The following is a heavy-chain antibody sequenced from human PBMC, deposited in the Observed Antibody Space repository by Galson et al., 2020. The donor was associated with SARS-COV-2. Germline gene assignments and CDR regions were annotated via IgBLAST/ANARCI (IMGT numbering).Heavy chain of an antibody. CDR3: ARRALGITGTVSAFDI. Sequence: GSTNYNTSLKSRVTISVDTSKNQFSLKLSSVTAADTAVYYCARRALGITGTVSAFDIWGQGTMVTVSS. V-gene: IGHV4-59*08. D-gene: IGHD1-20*01. J-gene: IGHJ3*02. CDR2: GST.